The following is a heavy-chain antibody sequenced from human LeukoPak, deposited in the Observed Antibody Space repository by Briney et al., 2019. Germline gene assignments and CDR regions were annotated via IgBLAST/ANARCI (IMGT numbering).Heavy chain of an antibody. CDR3: ARGVTIFGVVISHYYYYMDV. Sequence: ASVKVSCKASGYTFTSYGISWVRQATGQGLEWMGWMNPNSDNTGYAQKSQGRVTITRNTSISTAYMELSSLRSEDTAVYYCARGVTIFGVVISHYYYYMDVWGKGTTVTVSS. J-gene: IGHJ6*03. D-gene: IGHD3-3*01. V-gene: IGHV1-8*03. CDR2: MNPNSDNT. CDR1: GYTFTSYG.